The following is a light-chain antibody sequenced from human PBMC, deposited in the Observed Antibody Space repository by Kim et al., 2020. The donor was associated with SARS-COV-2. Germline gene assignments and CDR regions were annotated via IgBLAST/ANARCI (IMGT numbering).Light chain of an antibody. CDR3: QQYSRSPLT. CDR2: RAS. J-gene: IGKJ4*01. Sequence: EIVLTQSPGTLSLSPGERATLSCRASQSVTNNFLAWYQQTPGQAPRVLIYRASKRATGVPDRVSGSGSGTDFTLTITRLEPEDFAVYYCQQYSRSPLTFGGGTKVDIK. CDR1: QSVTNNF. V-gene: IGKV3-20*01.